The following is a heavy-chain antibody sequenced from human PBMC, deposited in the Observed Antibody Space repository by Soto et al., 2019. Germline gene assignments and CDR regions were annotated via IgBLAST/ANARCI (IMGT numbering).Heavy chain of an antibody. CDR1: VESFSGHY. J-gene: IGHJ3*02. D-gene: IGHD1-7*01. CDR2: INHAGSA. V-gene: IGHV4-34*02. CDR3: ARLGTHEVFEM. Sequence: EQLQQWGAGLLKPSETLSLTCAVYVESFSGHYWTWVRQSPGKGLEWIGEINHAGSANYNPSLKSRSIISIDTSKNQFSLNLTSVTAADSALYYCARLGTHEVFEMWGQGTMVTVSS.